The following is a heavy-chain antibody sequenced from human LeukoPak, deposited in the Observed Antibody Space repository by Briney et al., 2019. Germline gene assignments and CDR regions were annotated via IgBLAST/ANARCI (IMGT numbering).Heavy chain of an antibody. V-gene: IGHV3-30-3*01. CDR2: ISYDGSNK. CDR3: ARGLYSSSWYGGYFDY. CDR1: GFTFSSYA. Sequence: PGRSLRLSCAASGFTFSSYAMHWVRQAPGKGLEWVAGISYDGSNKYYADSVKGRFTISRDNSKNTLYLQMNSLRAEDTAVYYCARGLYSSSWYGGYFDYWGQGTLVTVSS. D-gene: IGHD6-13*01. J-gene: IGHJ4*02.